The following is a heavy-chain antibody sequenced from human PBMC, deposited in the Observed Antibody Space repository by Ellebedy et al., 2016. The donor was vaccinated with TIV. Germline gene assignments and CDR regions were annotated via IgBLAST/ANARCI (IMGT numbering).Heavy chain of an antibody. CDR2: INPSSGST. CDR3: ARENPKGSNGMDV. D-gene: IGHD1-14*01. CDR1: GYTFSNYF. Sequence: AASVKVSCKASGYTFSNYFVHWVRQAPGQGLEWMGIINPSSGSTTYAQKLQGRVTMTRDTSTSTVYMELSSLRSEDTAVYYCARENPKGSNGMDVWGQGTTVTVSS. V-gene: IGHV1-46*04. J-gene: IGHJ6*02.